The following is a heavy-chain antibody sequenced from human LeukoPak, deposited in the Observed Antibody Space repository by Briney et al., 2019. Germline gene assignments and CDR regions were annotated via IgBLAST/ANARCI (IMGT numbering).Heavy chain of an antibody. D-gene: IGHD4-17*01. J-gene: IGHJ4*02. V-gene: IGHV3-30-3*01. CDR2: ISYDGSNK. CDR1: GFTFSSYA. Sequence: ERSLRLSCAASGFTFSSYAMHWVRQAPGKGLEWVAVISYDGSNKYYADSVKGRFTISRDNSKNTLYLQMNSLRGEDTAVYYCVGDPDYGGYSRFDYWGQGTLVAVSS. CDR3: VGDPDYGGYSRFDY.